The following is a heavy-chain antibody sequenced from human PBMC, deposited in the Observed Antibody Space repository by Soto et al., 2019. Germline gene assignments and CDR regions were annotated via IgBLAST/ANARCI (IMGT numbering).Heavy chain of an antibody. V-gene: IGHV4-30-4*01. Sequence: PSETLSLTCAVSGGSSSIADYYWIWVRHPPGKGLEWIGYIYYSGSTFFNPSLKSRVTISKDTSRNQFSLRLNSVTAADTAVYYCARAIVVTIGGMDVWGQGTTVTV. CDR2: IYYSGST. D-gene: IGHD5-12*01. CDR1: GGSSSIADYY. CDR3: ARAIVVTIGGMDV. J-gene: IGHJ6*02.